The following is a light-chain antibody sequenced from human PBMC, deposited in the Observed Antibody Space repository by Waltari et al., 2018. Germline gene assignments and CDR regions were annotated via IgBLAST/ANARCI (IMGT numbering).Light chain of an antibody. CDR1: SSDVGGYNF. J-gene: IGLJ2*01. CDR3: SSYARSNIVI. Sequence: QSALTQPPSASGSPGQSVTISCTGTSSDVGGYNFVSWYQHHPGKAPKLIIYEVIKRPSGVPVRFSGPESGNTASRTVSGLQAEDEADYYCSSYARSNIVIFGGGTRLTVL. V-gene: IGLV2-8*01. CDR2: EVI.